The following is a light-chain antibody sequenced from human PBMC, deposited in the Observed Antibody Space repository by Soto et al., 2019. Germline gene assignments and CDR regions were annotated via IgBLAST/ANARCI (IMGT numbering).Light chain of an antibody. CDR1: QSVSTY. V-gene: IGKV3-20*01. Sequence: TLSCRASQSVSTYLAWYQQKPGQGPMLLIYGASSRATGIPDRFSGSGSGTDFTLTISRLEPEDFAVYYCQQYGSSPPATFGQGTKVDIK. J-gene: IGKJ1*01. CDR3: QQYGSSPPAT. CDR2: GAS.